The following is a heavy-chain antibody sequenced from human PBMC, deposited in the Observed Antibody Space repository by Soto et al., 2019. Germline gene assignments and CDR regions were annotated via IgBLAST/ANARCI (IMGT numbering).Heavy chain of an antibody. CDR1: GYSFTNYW. V-gene: IGHV5-51*01. CDR3: ARPREAGKYYYGVDV. D-gene: IGHD6-19*01. CDR2: IYPADSDT. J-gene: IGHJ6*02. Sequence: GESLKISCKGSGYSFTNYWIAWLRQMPGKGLEYMGIIYPADSDTRYSPSFQGQVTISADKSISTAYLQWSSLKASDTAMYYCARPREAGKYYYGVDVWGQGTTVTVSS.